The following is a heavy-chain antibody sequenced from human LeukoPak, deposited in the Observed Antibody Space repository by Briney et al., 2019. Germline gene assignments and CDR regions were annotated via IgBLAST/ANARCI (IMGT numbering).Heavy chain of an antibody. D-gene: IGHD6-13*01. CDR2: ISSSSSYI. Sequence: PGGSLRLSCAASGFTFSSYSMNWVRQAPGKGLEWVSSISSSSSYIYYADSVKGRFTISRDNSKNTLYLQMNSLRAEDTAVYYCARGTVGIAAAGIDYWGQGTLVTVSS. J-gene: IGHJ4*02. CDR3: ARGTVGIAAAGIDY. V-gene: IGHV3-21*01. CDR1: GFTFSSYS.